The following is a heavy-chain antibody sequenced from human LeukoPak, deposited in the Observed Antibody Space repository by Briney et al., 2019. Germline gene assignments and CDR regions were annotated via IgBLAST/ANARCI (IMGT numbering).Heavy chain of an antibody. D-gene: IGHD4-23*01. Sequence: GGSLRLSCVASGFTFSNYAMNWVRQAPGKGLEWVSAISGSGGSTYYADSVKGRFTISRDNSKNTLYLQMNSLRAEDTAVYYCAKDSYGGNPDDAFDIWGQGTMVTVSS. J-gene: IGHJ3*02. V-gene: IGHV3-23*01. CDR2: ISGSGGST. CDR1: GFTFSNYA. CDR3: AKDSYGGNPDDAFDI.